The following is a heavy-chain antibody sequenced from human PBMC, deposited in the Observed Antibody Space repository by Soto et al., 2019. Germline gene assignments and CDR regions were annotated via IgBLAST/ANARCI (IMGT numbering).Heavy chain of an antibody. CDR1: GGTFSNYG. CDR3: AKNQERELPRVIDF. D-gene: IGHD1-7*01. V-gene: IGHV3-23*01. J-gene: IGHJ4*02. CDR2: MSGSSSTT. Sequence: WRPLRVCCAASGGTFSNYGVSLILQAQGGGLEWVSSMSGSSSTTYYADSVRGRFTISRDRSKNTLYLQMSSLRAEDTALYYCAKNQERELPRVIDFWGQGTLVTVSS.